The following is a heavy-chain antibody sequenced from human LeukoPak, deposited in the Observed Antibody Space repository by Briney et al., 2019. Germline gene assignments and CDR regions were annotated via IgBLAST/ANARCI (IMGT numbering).Heavy chain of an antibody. Sequence: PEGSLRLSCAASGFTFSSYAMSWVRQAPGKGLQWVSGISGSGGSTYYADSVKGRFTISRDNSMNALFLQMNSLRAEDTAVYYCAKAEKKGSSRPFNYWGQGSLLTVSS. J-gene: IGHJ4*02. D-gene: IGHD6-19*01. V-gene: IGHV3-23*01. CDR1: GFTFSSYA. CDR3: AKAEKKGSSRPFNY. CDR2: ISGSGGST.